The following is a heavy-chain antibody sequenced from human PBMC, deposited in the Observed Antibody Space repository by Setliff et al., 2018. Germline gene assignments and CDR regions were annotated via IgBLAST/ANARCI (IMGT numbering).Heavy chain of an antibody. CDR3: ARVNTVPRGYSSSWYSPPYYYGMDV. V-gene: IGHV4-34*01. D-gene: IGHD6-13*01. CDR1: GGSFSGYY. CDR2: INHSGST. Sequence: SETLSLTCAVYGGSFSGYYWSWIRQPPGKGLEWIGEINHSGSTNYNPSLKSRVTISVDTSKNQFSLKLSSVTAADTAVYYCARVNTVPRGYSSSWYSPPYYYGMDVWGQGTTVTVSS. J-gene: IGHJ6*02.